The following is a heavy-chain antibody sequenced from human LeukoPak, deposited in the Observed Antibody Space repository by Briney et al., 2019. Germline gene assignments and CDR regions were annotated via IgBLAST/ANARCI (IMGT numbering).Heavy chain of an antibody. CDR3: ARGHYGMEV. V-gene: IGHV3-7*05. J-gene: IGHJ6*02. CDR1: GFSFSTYW. Sequence: PGRSLRLSCAASGFSFSTYWMSWVRQPPGKGLEWVASIKEDGSEKYYVDSVKGRLTVSRDNAKNSVYLQMNSLRDEDTAVYYCARGHYGMEVWGQGTTVTVSS. CDR2: IKEDGSEK.